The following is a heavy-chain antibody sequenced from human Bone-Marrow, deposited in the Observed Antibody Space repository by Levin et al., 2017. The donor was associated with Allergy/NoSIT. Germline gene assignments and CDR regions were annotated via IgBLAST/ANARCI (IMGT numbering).Heavy chain of an antibody. CDR1: GYTFTSYG. CDR2: ISAYNGNT. J-gene: IGHJ6*02. D-gene: IGHD3-10*01. V-gene: IGHV1-18*01. Sequence: GESLKISCKASGYTFTSYGISWVRQAPVQGLEWMGWISAYNGNTNYAQKLQGRVTMTTDTSTSTAYMELRSLRSDDTAVYYCARDRDMDVWGQGTTVTVSS. CDR3: ARDRDMDV.